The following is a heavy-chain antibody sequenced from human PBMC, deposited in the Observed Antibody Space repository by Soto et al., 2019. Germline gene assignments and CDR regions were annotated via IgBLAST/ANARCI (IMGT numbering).Heavy chain of an antibody. D-gene: IGHD4-17*01. V-gene: IGHV3-7*01. CDR1: GFIFSSYW. CDR3: TRFAYYGALRCLDY. Sequence: GGSQRLSCATSGFIFSSYWMSWVRQAPGKGPEWVANIRQDGNEKYCVDSVKGRFTISRDNAKNSLYLQMSSLRAEDTAVYYCTRFAYYGALRCLDYWGQGTLVTVSS. J-gene: IGHJ4*02. CDR2: IRQDGNEK.